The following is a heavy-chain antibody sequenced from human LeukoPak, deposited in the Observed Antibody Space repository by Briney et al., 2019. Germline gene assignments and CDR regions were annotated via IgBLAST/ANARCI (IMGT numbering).Heavy chain of an antibody. CDR2: INAGNGNT. CDR1: GYTFTSYA. V-gene: IGHV1-3*01. D-gene: IGHD3-22*01. CDR3: ARESVWDDSSGYYRWPKTPEYNWFDP. Sequence: GASVKVSCKASGYTFTSYAMHWVRQAPGQRLEWMGWINAGNGNTKYSQKFQGRVTITRDTSASTAYMELSSLRSEDTAVYYCARESVWDDSSGYYRWPKTPEYNWFDPWGQGTLVTVSS. J-gene: IGHJ5*02.